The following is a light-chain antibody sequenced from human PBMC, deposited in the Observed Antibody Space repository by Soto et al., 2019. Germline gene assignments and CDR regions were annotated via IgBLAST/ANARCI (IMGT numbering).Light chain of an antibody. CDR1: GSDVGGYNF. V-gene: IGLV2-14*01. CDR3: SSYTSSSTLVV. CDR2: EVT. J-gene: IGLJ2*01. Sequence: QSALTQPASVSGAPGQSTTISCTGTGSDVGGYNFVAWYQQHPGKTPKLIIYEVTIRPSGVSDRFSASKSGNTAFLTISGLQAEDEADYYCSSYTSSSTLVVFGGGTKLTVL.